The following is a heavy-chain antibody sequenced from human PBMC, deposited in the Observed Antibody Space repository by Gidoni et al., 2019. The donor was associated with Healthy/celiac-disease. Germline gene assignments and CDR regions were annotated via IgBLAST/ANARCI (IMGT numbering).Heavy chain of an antibody. J-gene: IGHJ4*02. CDR3: TTDGDYVPGLDY. D-gene: IGHD4-17*01. Sequence: EVQLVESGGGLVKPGGSLRLSCAASGLPFRNAWMNWVRQAPGKGLEWVGRIKSKTDGRTTDYAAPVKGRFTISRDDSKNTLYLQMNSLKTEDTAVYYCTTDGDYVPGLDYWGQGTLVTVSS. CDR1: GLPFRNAW. V-gene: IGHV3-15*07. CDR2: IKSKTDGRTT.